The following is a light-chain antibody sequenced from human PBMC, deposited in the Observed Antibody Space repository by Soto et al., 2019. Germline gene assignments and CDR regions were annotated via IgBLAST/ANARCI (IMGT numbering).Light chain of an antibody. CDR1: SRDVGGYNY. Sequence: QSVLTQPASVSGSPGQSITISCTGTSRDVGGYNYVSWYQHHPGKVPKLVIYDVSNRPSGVSNRFSGSKSGNTASLTISGLQAEDEADYYCSSYTSSSTYVFGTGTKVTVL. CDR2: DVS. J-gene: IGLJ1*01. V-gene: IGLV2-14*03. CDR3: SSYTSSSTYV.